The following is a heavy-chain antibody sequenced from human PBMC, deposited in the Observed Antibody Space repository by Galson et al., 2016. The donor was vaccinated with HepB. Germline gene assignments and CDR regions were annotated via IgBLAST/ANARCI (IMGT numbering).Heavy chain of an antibody. V-gene: IGHV3-48*01. Sequence: SLRLSCAASGFTFSGYKMNWVRQAPGKAREWVSYISTTSSAIYYADSVKGRFSISRDNAENTLYLQMDSLRADDTAVYYCARIGEYGDHIVDRHFDYWGQGTLGTVSS. CDR1: GFTFSGYK. D-gene: IGHD2-15*01. CDR3: ARIGEYGDHIVDRHFDY. J-gene: IGHJ4*02. CDR2: ISTTSSAI.